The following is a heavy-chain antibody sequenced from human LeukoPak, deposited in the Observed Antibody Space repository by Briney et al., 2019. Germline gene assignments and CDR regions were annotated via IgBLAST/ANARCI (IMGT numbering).Heavy chain of an antibody. D-gene: IGHD2-2*01. J-gene: IGHJ4*02. CDR3: AKEGPAAMYYFDN. CDR2: TSYDGSNK. CDR1: GFTFSIYS. Sequence: GRSLRLSCTASGFTFSIYSMHWVRQAPDKGLEWVAVTSYDGSNKYYADSVKGRFTISRDNSKNTLYLQMNSLRAEDTAAYYCAKEGPAAMYYFDNWGQGTLVTVSS. V-gene: IGHV3-30*04.